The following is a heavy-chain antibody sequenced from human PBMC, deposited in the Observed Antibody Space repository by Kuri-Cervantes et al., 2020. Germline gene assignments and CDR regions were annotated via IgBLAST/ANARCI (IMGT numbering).Heavy chain of an antibody. Sequence: SGPTLVKLAPTLTLTCTFSGFSLSTSGVGVGWIRQPPGKALEWLALIYWDDDKRYSPSLKSRLTITKDTSKNQVVLTMTNMDPVDTATYYCARQMAGSGGSCYYFDYWGQGTLVTVSS. CDR2: IYWDDDK. CDR1: GFSLSTSGVG. J-gene: IGHJ4*02. CDR3: ARQMAGSGGSCYYFDY. D-gene: IGHD2-15*01. V-gene: IGHV2-5*02.